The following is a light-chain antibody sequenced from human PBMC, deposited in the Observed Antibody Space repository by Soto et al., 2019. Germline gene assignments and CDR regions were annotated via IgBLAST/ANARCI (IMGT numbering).Light chain of an antibody. V-gene: IGKV3-11*01. CDR2: YAS. J-gene: IGKJ5*01. CDR1: QSVNNY. Sequence: EIVLTQSPASVSLSPGDRATLSCRASQSVNNYVAWYQQKPGQAPRLLIYYASKRATGIPARFSGSGSGTDFTLTVSSLEPEDFVLYFCQQRSVWPITFGQGTRLEIK. CDR3: QQRSVWPIT.